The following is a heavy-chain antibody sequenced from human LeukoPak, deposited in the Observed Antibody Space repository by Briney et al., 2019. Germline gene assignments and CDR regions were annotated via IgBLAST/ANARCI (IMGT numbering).Heavy chain of an antibody. CDR2: ISGSGGNT. CDR1: EFSVSNNY. D-gene: IGHD3-10*02. Sequence: GGSLRLSCAASEFSVSNNYMSWVRQAPGKGLEWVSGISGSGGNTYYADSVKGRFTISRDNAKNSLYLQMNSLRAEDTAVYYCAELGITMIGGVWGKGTTVTISS. CDR3: AELGITMIGGV. J-gene: IGHJ6*04. V-gene: IGHV3-11*04.